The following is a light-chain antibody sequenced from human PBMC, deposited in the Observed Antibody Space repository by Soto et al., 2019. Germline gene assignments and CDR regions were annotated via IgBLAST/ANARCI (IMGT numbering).Light chain of an antibody. Sequence: EIVVTQSPGILSVSPGDRATLSCRASQSVGRNLAWYQQKPGQAPTLLIYAASTRATGLPARFSGSGSGTDFTRTISSPQSEDCAVYYCQYYSKWRLFTFGPGTRVDIK. CDR2: AAS. CDR3: QYYSKWRLFT. CDR1: QSVGRN. V-gene: IGKV3-15*01. J-gene: IGKJ3*01.